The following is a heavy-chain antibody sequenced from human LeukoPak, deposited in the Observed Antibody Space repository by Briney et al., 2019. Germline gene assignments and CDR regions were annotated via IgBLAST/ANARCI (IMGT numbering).Heavy chain of an antibody. V-gene: IGHV5-51*01. CDR1: GYSFSNYW. CDR3: ARRSSSEF. D-gene: IGHD6-6*01. J-gene: IGHJ4*02. Sequence: GESLKISCKGSGYSFSNYWIGWVRQMPGKSLEWMAIINPGNSDTKYNPAFQGQVTISADKSISTAYLQWGSLKASDSAMYYCARRSSSEFWGQGTLVTVSS. CDR2: INPGNSDT.